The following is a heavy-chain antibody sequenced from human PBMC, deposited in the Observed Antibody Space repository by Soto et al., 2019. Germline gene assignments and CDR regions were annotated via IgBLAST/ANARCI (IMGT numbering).Heavy chain of an antibody. V-gene: IGHV4-34*01. Sequence: PSETLSLTCAVYGGSFTAYYWTWIRQPPGKGLEWIGEINQSGSTNYNSSLKSRVTISVDTSKNQFSLHLSSVTAADTAVYYCARGRMVRAAYDYWGQGTLVTASS. CDR2: INQSGST. D-gene: IGHD2-8*01. CDR3: ARGRMVRAAYDY. J-gene: IGHJ4*02. CDR1: GGSFTAYY.